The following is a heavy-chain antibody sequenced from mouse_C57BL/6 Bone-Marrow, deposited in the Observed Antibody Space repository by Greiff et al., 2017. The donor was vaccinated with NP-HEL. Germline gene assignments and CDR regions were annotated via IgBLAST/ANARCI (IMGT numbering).Heavy chain of an antibody. D-gene: IGHD1-1*01. V-gene: IGHV1-5*01. CDR2: IYPGNSDT. CDR1: GYTFTSYW. J-gene: IGHJ1*03. CDR3: RRYYYGRGYWYFDV. Sequence: EVKVEESGTVLARPGASVKMSCKTSGYTFTSYWMHWVKQRPGQGLEWIGAIYPGNSDTSYNQKFKGKAKLTAVTSASTAYMELSSLTNEDSAVYYCRRYYYGRGYWYFDVWGTGTTVTVSS.